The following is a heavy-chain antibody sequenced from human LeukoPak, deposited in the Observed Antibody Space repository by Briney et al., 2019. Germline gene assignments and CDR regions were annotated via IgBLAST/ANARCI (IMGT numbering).Heavy chain of an antibody. Sequence: GGSLRLSCEVSGFTLSNYWMDWVRQAPGKGLEWVANIKQDGSEKYCVDSVKGRFTISRDNAKNSVYLQMNSLRVEDTAVFYCARSLDFWGQGNLVTVSS. CDR1: GFTLSNYW. J-gene: IGHJ4*02. CDR3: ARSLDF. CDR2: IKQDGSEK. V-gene: IGHV3-7*01.